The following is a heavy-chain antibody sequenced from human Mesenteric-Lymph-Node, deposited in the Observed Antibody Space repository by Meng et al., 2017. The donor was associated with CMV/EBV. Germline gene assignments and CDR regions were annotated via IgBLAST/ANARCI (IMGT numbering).Heavy chain of an antibody. J-gene: IGHJ4*02. D-gene: IGHD6-13*01. CDR3: AHSSGIAAAGPFYFDY. CDR1: GFSLSTSGVG. Sequence: QITLKESGPTLVKPTQTLTPTCTFSGFSLSTSGVGVGWIRQPPGKALEWLAIIYWDDDKRYSPSLKSRLTTTKDTSKNQVVLTMTNMDPVDTATYYCAHSSGIAAAGPFYFDYWGQGTLVTVSS. V-gene: IGHV2-5*02. CDR2: IYWDDDK.